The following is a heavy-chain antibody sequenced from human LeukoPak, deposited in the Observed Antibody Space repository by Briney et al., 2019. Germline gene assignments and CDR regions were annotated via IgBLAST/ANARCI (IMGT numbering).Heavy chain of an antibody. V-gene: IGHV4-59*01. Sequence: SETLSLTCTVSGGSISGYYYTWVRQSPGKDLEWIGYVHDTGSTDYNPSLKSRVTISLDPSMKRFSLNLRSVTAADAAVYFCVYGPNHFYFDHWGQGTLVTVSS. D-gene: IGHD3-16*01. CDR3: VYGPNHFYFDH. CDR1: GGSISGYY. J-gene: IGHJ4*02. CDR2: VHDTGST.